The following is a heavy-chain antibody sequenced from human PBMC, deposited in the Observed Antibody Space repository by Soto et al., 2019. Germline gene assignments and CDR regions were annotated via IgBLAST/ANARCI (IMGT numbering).Heavy chain of an antibody. Sequence: EVQLLESGGGLVQPGGSLRLSCAASGFPFSTYAMTWVRQAPGKGLEWVSAISGSGGSTYYADSVKGRFTISRDKSKNTLFPQMTSLRAEDTSLYYCAKNWDTTFSSSSHWGQGTLVTVSS. CDR1: GFPFSTYA. V-gene: IGHV3-23*01. D-gene: IGHD6-6*01. CDR3: AKNWDTTFSSSSH. CDR2: ISGSGGST. J-gene: IGHJ4*02.